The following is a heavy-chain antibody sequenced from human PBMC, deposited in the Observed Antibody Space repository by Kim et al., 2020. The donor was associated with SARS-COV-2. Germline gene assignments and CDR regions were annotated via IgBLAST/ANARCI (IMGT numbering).Heavy chain of an antibody. CDR2: INHSGIT. V-gene: IGHV4-34*01. CDR1: GGSFSDYY. Sequence: SETLSLTCAVYGGSFSDYYWSWIRQPPGKGLEWIGEINHSGITNYNPSLKSRVTILIDTSKNQFSLKLSSVTAADTAVYYCANWGGIIVAGTNYWGQGIQVTVSS. CDR3: ANWGGIIVAGTNY. J-gene: IGHJ4*02. D-gene: IGHD6-19*01.